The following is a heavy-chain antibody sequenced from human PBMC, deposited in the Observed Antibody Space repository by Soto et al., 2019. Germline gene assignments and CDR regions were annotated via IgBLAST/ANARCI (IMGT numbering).Heavy chain of an antibody. V-gene: IGHV4-31*03. Sequence: QVHLQESGPGLVKPSQTLSLSCTVSGASLSSGDYYWNWIRQYPGKGLEWIGYIHNSGITDYNPSRKNRVTMSVDTSKKQFSLRVSSVTAADTAVYYCARQNKWLSPFDDWGQGTLVTVSS. D-gene: IGHD6-19*01. J-gene: IGHJ4*02. CDR1: GASLSSGDYY. CDR2: IHNSGIT. CDR3: ARQNKWLSPFDD.